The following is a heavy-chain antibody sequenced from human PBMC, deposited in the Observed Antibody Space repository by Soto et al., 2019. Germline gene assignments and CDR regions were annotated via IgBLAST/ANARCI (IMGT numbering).Heavy chain of an antibody. V-gene: IGHV3-23*01. Sequence: EVQLLESGGGLVQPGGSLRLSCGASGFNFRLYPMAWVRQAPGKGLEWVSSISGSGGSTFYTDSVKGRFTISKDNSKNTLYLQMDTLRAGDSAVYYCAKAHTFRFYYVTGGDYWGQGTLVTVSS. CDR3: AKAHTFRFYYVTGGDY. CDR2: ISGSGGST. D-gene: IGHD3-22*01. CDR1: GFNFRLYP. J-gene: IGHJ4*02.